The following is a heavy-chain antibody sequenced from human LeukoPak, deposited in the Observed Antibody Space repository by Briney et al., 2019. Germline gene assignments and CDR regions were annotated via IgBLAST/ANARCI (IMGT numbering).Heavy chain of an antibody. CDR3: ARRSHDYGDYDY. V-gene: IGHV1-2*02. CDR2: INPNSGGT. Sequence: GASVKVSCKTSGYTFIGYYMHWVRQAPGQGLEWMGWINPNSGGTNYAQKFQGRVTMTRDTSITTAYMELSRLRSDDTAVYYCARRSHDYGDYDYWGQGTLVTVSS. J-gene: IGHJ4*02. CDR1: GYTFIGYY. D-gene: IGHD4-17*01.